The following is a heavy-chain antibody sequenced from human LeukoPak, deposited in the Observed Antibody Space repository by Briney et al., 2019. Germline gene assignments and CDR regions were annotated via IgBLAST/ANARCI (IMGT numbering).Heavy chain of an antibody. CDR1: GGSISSYY. J-gene: IGHJ3*02. CDR3: ARDSDYGDTAVVFDI. D-gene: IGHD4-17*01. CDR2: IYYSGST. Sequence: PSETLSLTCTVSGGSISSYYWSWIRQPPGKGLEWIGYIYYSGSTNYNPSLKSRVTISVDTSKNQFSLKLSSVTAADTAVYYCARDSDYGDTAVVFDIGGQGTMVTV. V-gene: IGHV4-59*01.